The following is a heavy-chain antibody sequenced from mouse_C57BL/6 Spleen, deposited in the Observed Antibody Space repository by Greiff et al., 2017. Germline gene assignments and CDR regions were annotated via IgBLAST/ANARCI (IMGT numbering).Heavy chain of an antibody. Sequence: QVQLQQSGAELVKPGASVKLSCKASGYTFTSYWMHWVKQRPGQGLEWIGMIHPNSGSTNYNEKFKSKATLTVDNSSSTAYLQLSSLTAEDSAVYYCARGGIYYDKDYWGQGTTLTVSS. J-gene: IGHJ2*01. D-gene: IGHD2-4*01. V-gene: IGHV1-64*01. CDR1: GYTFTSYW. CDR3: ARGGIYYDKDY. CDR2: IHPNSGST.